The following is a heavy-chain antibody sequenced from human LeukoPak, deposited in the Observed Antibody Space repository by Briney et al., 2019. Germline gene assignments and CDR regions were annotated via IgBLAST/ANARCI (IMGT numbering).Heavy chain of an antibody. Sequence: GGSLRLACAASGFSFSNYDMHWVRQAPGKGLEWVAVIRYDGNNKYSADSVKGRFTISRDNSKNTLFLQMNTLRAEDTAVYYCAKGGSLGFDYWGQGTLVTVSS. J-gene: IGHJ4*02. D-gene: IGHD7-27*01. CDR2: IRYDGNNK. V-gene: IGHV3-30*02. CDR1: GFSFSNYD. CDR3: AKGGSLGFDY.